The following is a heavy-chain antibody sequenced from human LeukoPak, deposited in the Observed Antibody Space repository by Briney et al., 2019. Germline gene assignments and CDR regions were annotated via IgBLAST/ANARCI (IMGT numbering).Heavy chain of an antibody. CDR3: ARTWIQLWGLQYYMDV. Sequence: PSETLSLTCTVSGGSISSSGSYWGWIRQPPGKGLEWIGSIFHSGSTYYNPSLKSRVTISVERPKNQFSLKVSSVTAADTAVYYCARTWIQLWGLQYYMDVWGEGTAVTVSS. J-gene: IGHJ6*03. CDR2: IFHSGST. CDR1: GGSISSSGSY. D-gene: IGHD5-18*01. V-gene: IGHV4-39*07.